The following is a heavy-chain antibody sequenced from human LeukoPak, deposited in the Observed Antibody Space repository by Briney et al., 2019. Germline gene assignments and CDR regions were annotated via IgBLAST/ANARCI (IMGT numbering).Heavy chain of an antibody. J-gene: IGHJ6*04. CDR2: INPNSGGT. D-gene: IGHD1-26*01. CDR1: GYTFTGYY. Sequence: GSVQVSCKASGYTFTGYYMHWVRQAPGQGLEWMGWINPNSGGTNYAQKFQGRVTMTRDTSISTAYMELSRLRSDDTAVYYCARESYSGSYTKAVDVWGKGTTVTVSS. CDR3: ARESYSGSYTKAVDV. V-gene: IGHV1-2*02.